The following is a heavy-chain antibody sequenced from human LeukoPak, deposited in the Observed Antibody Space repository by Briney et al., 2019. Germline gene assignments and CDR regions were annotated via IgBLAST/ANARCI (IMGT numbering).Heavy chain of an antibody. CDR1: GGSISSSSYY. D-gene: IGHD6-13*01. CDR3: ARDVVAAAGTWDY. V-gene: IGHV4-39*07. J-gene: IGHJ4*02. Sequence: SETLSLTCTVSGGSISSSSYYWGWLRQPPGTGLEWIGSIYYTESTYYNPSLKSRVTMSVDTSKNQFSLKLSSVSAADTAVYYCARDVVAAAGTWDYWGQGTLVTVSS. CDR2: IYYTEST.